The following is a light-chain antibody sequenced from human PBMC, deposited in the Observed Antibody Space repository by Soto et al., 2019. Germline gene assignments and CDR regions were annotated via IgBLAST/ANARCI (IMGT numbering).Light chain of an antibody. CDR2: GAS. Sequence: EIVLTHSPATLSVWPWERGTLSVRSSQSVSSNLAWYQQKPGQAPRLLIYGASNRATGIPARFSGSGSGTEFSLNISSLQSEDFAVYYCQQYNNWPPITVGQVTRLEIK. V-gene: IGKV3-15*01. J-gene: IGKJ5*01. CDR1: QSVSSN. CDR3: QQYNNWPPIT.